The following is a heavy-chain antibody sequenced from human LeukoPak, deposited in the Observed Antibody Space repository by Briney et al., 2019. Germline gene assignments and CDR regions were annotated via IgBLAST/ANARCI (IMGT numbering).Heavy chain of an antibody. J-gene: IGHJ5*02. CDR2: IYYSGST. CDR3: ARGAGYYDSSGYIWFDP. D-gene: IGHD3-22*01. Sequence: ASETLSLTCTVSGGSISSYYWSWIRQPPGKGLEWIGYIYYSGSTNYNPSLKSRVTISVDTSKNQFSLKLSPVTAADTAVYYCARGAGYYDSSGYIWFDPWGQGTLVTVSS. CDR1: GGSISSYY. V-gene: IGHV4-59*01.